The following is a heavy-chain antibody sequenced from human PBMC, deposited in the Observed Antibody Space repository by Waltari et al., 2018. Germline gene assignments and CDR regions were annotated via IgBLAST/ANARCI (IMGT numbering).Heavy chain of an antibody. CDR3: ARGVGPQAINFDY. D-gene: IGHD1-26*01. CDR1: GDIFFKYA. V-gene: IGHV1-69*04. J-gene: IGHJ4*02. Sequence: QVQLVQSGAEVKQPGSSVKVSCKASGDIFFKYAVSGLRQAPRQGLEWMGRVIPFRDITNYSQKFQDRVTITADKSTTTIDMELSSLTSDDTGVYYCARGVGPQAINFDYWGQGTLVTVSS. CDR2: VIPFRDIT.